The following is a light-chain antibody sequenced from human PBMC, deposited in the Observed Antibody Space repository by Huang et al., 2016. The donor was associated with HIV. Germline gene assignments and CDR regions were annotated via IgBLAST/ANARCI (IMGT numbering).Light chain of an antibody. CDR3: QQSHSIPHT. Sequence: DIQMTQSPSSLSASVGDRVTITCRARDNLANSLNWYQQKSGAAPVLLIYGASNLQTGGSARFSGGGSGTDFTLTITNLRPEDFATYYCQQSHSIPHTFGQGTRLE. CDR2: GAS. CDR1: DNLANS. J-gene: IGKJ2*01. V-gene: IGKV1-39*01.